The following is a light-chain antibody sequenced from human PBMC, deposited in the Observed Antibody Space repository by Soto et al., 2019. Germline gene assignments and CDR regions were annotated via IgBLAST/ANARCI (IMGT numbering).Light chain of an antibody. V-gene: IGKV3-20*01. CDR2: GAS. CDR3: QQYGSSPWP. Sequence: EIGLTQSPGTLSLSPGERATLSCRARQSVSSSYLAWYQQKPGQAPRLLIYGASSRATGIPDRFSGSGSGTDFTLTISRLEPEDFAVYYCQQYGSSPWPFGQGTKVEIK. CDR1: QSVSSSY. J-gene: IGKJ1*01.